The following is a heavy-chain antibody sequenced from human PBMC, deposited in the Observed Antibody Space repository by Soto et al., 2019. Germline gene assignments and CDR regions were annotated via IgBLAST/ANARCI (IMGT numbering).Heavy chain of an antibody. CDR3: TRQHLDVPVASAIDY. D-gene: IGHD6-19*01. V-gene: IGHV3-73*02. CDR2: IPSKTNTYAT. Sequence: EVQLVESGGGLVQPGGSLKLSCAASGFTFSGSTIHWVRQTSGKGLEWVGRIPSKTNTYATAYAASVKGRFTISRDDSKITAYLQMNGLKTEDTAVYYCTRQHLDVPVASAIDYWGQGTLVTVSS. J-gene: IGHJ4*02. CDR1: GFTFSGST.